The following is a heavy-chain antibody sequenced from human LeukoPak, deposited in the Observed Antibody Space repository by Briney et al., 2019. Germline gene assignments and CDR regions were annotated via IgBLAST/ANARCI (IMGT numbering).Heavy chain of an antibody. V-gene: IGHV4-61*02. CDR3: ARGVDTAMVTAFDI. Sequence: SQTLSLTCTVSGGSISSGSYYWSWIRQPAGKGLEWIGRIYTSGSTNYNPSLKSRVTISVDTSKNQFSLKLSSVTAADTAVYYCARGVDTAMVTAFDIWGQGTMVTVSS. CDR2: IYTSGST. CDR1: GGSISSGSYY. J-gene: IGHJ3*02. D-gene: IGHD5-18*01.